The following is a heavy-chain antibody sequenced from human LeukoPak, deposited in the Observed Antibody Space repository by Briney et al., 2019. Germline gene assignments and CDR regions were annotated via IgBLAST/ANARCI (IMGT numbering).Heavy chain of an antibody. CDR3: ASLTWGSKAFDI. CDR1: GDSVSSGRAA. J-gene: IGHJ3*02. V-gene: IGHV6-1*01. D-gene: IGHD7-27*01. Sequence: KPSQSLLLTCAISGDSVSSGRAAWNWIRQSPSRGLEWLGRTYYNSKRFNDYAVSVKSRIAFNPDTSKDHFSLQLTSVTPEDTAVYYCASLTWGSKAFDIWGPGTLVTVSS. CDR2: TYYNSKRFN.